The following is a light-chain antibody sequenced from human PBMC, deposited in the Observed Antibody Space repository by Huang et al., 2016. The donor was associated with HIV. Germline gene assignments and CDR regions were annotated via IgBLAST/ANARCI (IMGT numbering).Light chain of an antibody. CDR1: QGVFYTSKNQNY. J-gene: IGKJ1*01. Sequence: DFVMTQSPDSLAVSLGERATINCKSSQGVFYTSKNQNYLAWDQQKPGKPPTLLMYWASTREAGVPDRFSGSGSGTDFTLTISSLQAEDVAVYYCQQYYNSPPTFGQGTKVEIK. CDR3: QQYYNSPPT. V-gene: IGKV4-1*01. CDR2: WAS.